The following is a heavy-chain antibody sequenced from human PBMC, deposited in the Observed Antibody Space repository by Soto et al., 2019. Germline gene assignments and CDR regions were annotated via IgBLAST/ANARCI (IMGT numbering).Heavy chain of an antibody. D-gene: IGHD3-22*01. V-gene: IGHV1-18*01. CDR1: GYTFTSYG. CDR3: ARDHYYDSSGNFDY. J-gene: IGHJ4*02. CDR2: ISAYNGNT. Sequence: ASVNVSCKASGYTFTSYGISWVRQAPGQGLEWMGWISAYNGNTNYAQKLQGRVTMTTDTSTSTAYMELRSLRSDDTAVYYCARDHYYDSSGNFDYWGQGTLVTVSS.